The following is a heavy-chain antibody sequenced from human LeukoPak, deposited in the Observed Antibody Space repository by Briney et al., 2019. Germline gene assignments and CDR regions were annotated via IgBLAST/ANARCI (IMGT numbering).Heavy chain of an antibody. V-gene: IGHV1-2*02. D-gene: IGHD5-24*01. CDR3: ARGVEVVGWLQFPEYYYYYMDV. CDR1: GYTFTGYY. J-gene: IGHJ6*03. Sequence: GASVKVSCKASGYTFTGYYMHWVRQAPGQGLEWMGWINPNSGGTNYAQEFQGRVTMTRDTSISTAYMELSRLRSDDTAVYYCARGVEVVGWLQFPEYYYYYMDVWGKGTTVTVSS. CDR2: INPNSGGT.